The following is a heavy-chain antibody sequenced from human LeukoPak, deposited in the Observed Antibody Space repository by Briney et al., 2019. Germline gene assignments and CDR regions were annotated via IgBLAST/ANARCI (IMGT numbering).Heavy chain of an antibody. D-gene: IGHD3-16*01. CDR3: VRVHGGGY. CDR2: LHRDGSV. CDR1: GFTVSDNN. J-gene: IGHJ4*02. V-gene: IGHV3-53*01. Sequence: GGSLRLSCAASGFTVSDNNMIGVRQAPGKGLEWVSTLHRDGSVRYADSVNGRFTISRDDSKNTLSLQMSSLRDEDTAVYYCVRVHGGGYWGQGTLVTVSS.